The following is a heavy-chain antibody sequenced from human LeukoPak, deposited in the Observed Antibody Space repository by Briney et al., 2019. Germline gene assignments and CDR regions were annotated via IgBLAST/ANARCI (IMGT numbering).Heavy chain of an antibody. J-gene: IGHJ5*02. CDR2: ISYDGSNK. CDR1: GFTFSSYA. V-gene: IGHV3-30-3*01. Sequence: GGSLRLSCAASGFTFSSYAMHWVRQAPGKGLECVAVISYDGSNKYYADSVKGRFTISRDNSKNTLYLQMNSLRAEDTAVYYCASSKTVFGVVMRFDPWGQGTLVTVSS. D-gene: IGHD3-3*01. CDR3: ASSKTVFGVVMRFDP.